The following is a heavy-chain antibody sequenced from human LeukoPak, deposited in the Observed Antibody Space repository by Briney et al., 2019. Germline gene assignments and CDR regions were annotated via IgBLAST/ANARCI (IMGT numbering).Heavy chain of an antibody. Sequence: KCGESLKISCKGSGYSFTSYWIGWVRQLPGKGLEWMGIIYPGDSDTRYSPSFQGQVTISADKSISTAYLQWSSLKASDTAMYYCARRLNHRSYYGEGRYYFDYWGQGTLVTVSS. CDR3: ARRLNHRSYYGEGRYYFDY. CDR2: IYPGDSDT. V-gene: IGHV5-51*01. D-gene: IGHD1-26*01. J-gene: IGHJ4*02. CDR1: GYSFTSYW.